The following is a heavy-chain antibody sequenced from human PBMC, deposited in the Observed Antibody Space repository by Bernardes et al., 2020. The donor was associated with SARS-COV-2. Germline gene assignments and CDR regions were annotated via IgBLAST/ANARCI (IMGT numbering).Heavy chain of an antibody. Sequence: SETLSLTCTVSVVSISPYYWSWTRQPPGKGLEWLGYIYHSGSTNFSPSLKRRLTISLDTSTKQFSLKLSSVTAADTAMYYCARLAMTTATIPHWYFEPWGRGTLVSVSS. J-gene: IGHJ2*01. V-gene: IGHV4-59*01. D-gene: IGHD4-17*01. CDR2: IYHSGST. CDR3: ARLAMTTATIPHWYFEP. CDR1: VVSISPYY.